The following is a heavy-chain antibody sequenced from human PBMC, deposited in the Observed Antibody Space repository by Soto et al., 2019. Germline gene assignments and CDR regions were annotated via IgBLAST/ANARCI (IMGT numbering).Heavy chain of an antibody. CDR2: IYYSGST. Sequence: SETLSLTCTVSGGSISSSSYYWGWIRQPPGKGLEWIGSIYYSGSTYYNPSLKSRVTISVDTSKNQFSLKLSSVTAADTAVYYCARHGYCSSTSCYFLPMSPYYYYYMDVWGKGTTVTVSS. CDR3: ARHGYCSSTSCYFLPMSPYYYYYMDV. V-gene: IGHV4-39*01. D-gene: IGHD2-2*03. J-gene: IGHJ6*03. CDR1: GGSISSSSYY.